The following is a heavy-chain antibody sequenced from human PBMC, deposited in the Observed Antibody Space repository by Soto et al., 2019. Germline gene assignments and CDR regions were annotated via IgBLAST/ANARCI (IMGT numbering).Heavy chain of an antibody. J-gene: IGHJ6*02. CDR1: GFTFSSCA. V-gene: IGHV3-23*01. CDR2: IIDSGAST. CDR3: AKGRSYDYYYGVDV. Sequence: EVQLLESGGGLVQPGGSLRLSCAASGFTFSSCAMGWVRQAPGKGLEGVSDIIDSGASTYYADSVKGRFTISRDNSKSTLYLQMNSLRAEDTALYYCAKGRSYDYYYGVDVWGQGTTVTVSS.